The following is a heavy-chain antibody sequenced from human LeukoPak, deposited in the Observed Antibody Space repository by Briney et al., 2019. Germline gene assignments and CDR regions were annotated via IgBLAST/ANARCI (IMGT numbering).Heavy chain of an antibody. CDR1: GFTVTSSY. J-gene: IGHJ4*02. CDR2: IWYDGSNK. D-gene: IGHD3-10*02. V-gene: IGHV3-33*08. Sequence: GGSLRLSCAASGFTVTSSYTRWVRQAPGKGLEWVAVIWYDGSNKYYADSVKGRFTISRDNSKNTLYLQMNSLRAEDTAVYYCARTMFPYYFDYWGQGTLVTVSS. CDR3: ARTMFPYYFDY.